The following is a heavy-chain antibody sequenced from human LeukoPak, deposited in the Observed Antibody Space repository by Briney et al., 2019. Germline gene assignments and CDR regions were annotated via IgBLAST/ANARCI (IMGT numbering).Heavy chain of an antibody. CDR3: ARLTGNHYYFYYMDV. J-gene: IGHJ6*03. Sequence: GASVKVSCKASGYIFDRYAMNWVRQAPGQGLEWMGWINTDTGNPRYAQGFTGRFVLSLDTSVSTAYLQISSLKAEDTAVYYCARLTGNHYYFYYMDVWGIGTTVTVSS. V-gene: IGHV7-4-1*02. CDR2: INTDTGNP. CDR1: GYIFDRYA. D-gene: IGHD2-8*02.